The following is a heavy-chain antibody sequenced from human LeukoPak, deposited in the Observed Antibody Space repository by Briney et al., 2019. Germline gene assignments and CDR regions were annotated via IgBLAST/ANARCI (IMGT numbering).Heavy chain of an antibody. CDR2: LAPQDGET. CDR1: GYTFTELS. Sequence: ASVKVSCKVSGYTFTELSMHWVRQAPGKGLEWMGGLAPQDGETIYAQKFQGRVTMTEDTSTDTAYLELSSLRSEDTAVYYCATDVSFLRQKTTVAQSFDFWGQGTLVTVSS. J-gene: IGHJ4*02. D-gene: IGHD4-23*01. V-gene: IGHV1-24*01. CDR3: ATDVSFLRQKTTVAQSFDF.